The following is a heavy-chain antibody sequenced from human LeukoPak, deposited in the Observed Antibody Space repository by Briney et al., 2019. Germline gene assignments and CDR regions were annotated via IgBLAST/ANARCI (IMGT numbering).Heavy chain of an antibody. CDR2: INPNSGGT. CDR1: GYTFTGYY. CDR3: ARTIVGATGKFDY. J-gene: IGHJ4*02. D-gene: IGHD1-26*01. Sequence: ASVKVSCKASGYTFTGYYMHWVRQAPGQGLEWMGWINPNSGGTNYAQRFQGRVTMTRDTSISTAYMELSRLRSDDTAVYYCARTIVGATGKFDYWGQGTLVTVSS. V-gene: IGHV1-2*02.